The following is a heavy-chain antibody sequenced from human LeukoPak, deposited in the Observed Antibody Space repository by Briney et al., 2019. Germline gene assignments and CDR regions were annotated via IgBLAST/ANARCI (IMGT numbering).Heavy chain of an antibody. D-gene: IGHD4-17*01. CDR1: GYTFTGYY. CDR2: INPNSGGT. V-gene: IGHV1-2*02. CDR3: AREGDYGDYIFDY. J-gene: IGHJ4*02. Sequence: GASVKVSCKASGYTFTGYYMHWVRQAPGQGLEWMGWINPNSGGTNYAQKFQGRVTMTRDTSISTAYMELSRLRSDDTAVYYCAREGDYGDYIFDYWGQGTLVTVSS.